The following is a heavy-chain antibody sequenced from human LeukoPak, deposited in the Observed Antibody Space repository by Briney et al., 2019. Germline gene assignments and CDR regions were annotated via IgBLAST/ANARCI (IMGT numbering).Heavy chain of an antibody. CDR1: GGTFSSYA. D-gene: IGHD3-3*01. CDR3: ASHYDFWSGAYFDY. Sequence: GSSVKVSCKASGGTFSSYAISWVRQAPGQGLEWMGGIIPIFGTANYAQKFQGRVTITTDESTSTAYMELSSLRSEDTAVYYCASHYDFWSGAYFDYWGQGTLVTVSS. V-gene: IGHV1-69*05. J-gene: IGHJ4*02. CDR2: IIPIFGTA.